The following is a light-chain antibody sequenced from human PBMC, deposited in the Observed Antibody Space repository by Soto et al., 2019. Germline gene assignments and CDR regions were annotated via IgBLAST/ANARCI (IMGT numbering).Light chain of an antibody. CDR1: SSNIGSNY. J-gene: IGLJ2*01. V-gene: IGLV1-47*01. CDR2: TNH. Sequence: QSLLTQPPSASGTPGQRVTISCSGSSSNIGSNYVYWYQQLPGTAPKHLIYTNHHRPSGVPGRFSGSKSGTSASLAISALRSEDEADDYCAAWDDNLSGPYVVFGGGTKLTVL. CDR3: AAWDDNLSGPYVV.